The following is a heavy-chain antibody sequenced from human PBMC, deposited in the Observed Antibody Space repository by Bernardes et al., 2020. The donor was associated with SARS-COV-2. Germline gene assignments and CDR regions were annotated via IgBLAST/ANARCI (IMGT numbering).Heavy chain of an antibody. CDR2: INDYNGNP. J-gene: IGHJ4*02. CDR1: GYTFTNYA. D-gene: IGHD2-2*01. CDR3: ARDRDPVHCLGTGCYDSDRLDY. Sequence: ASVKVSCMASGYTFTNYAITWVRQVPGQGLEWLGWINDYNGNPNYAQKLQGRVTLTTDPSTRTAYMELRSLTSDDTAMYYCARDRDPVHCLGTGCYDSDRLDYWGQGTLVTVSS. V-gene: IGHV1-18*01.